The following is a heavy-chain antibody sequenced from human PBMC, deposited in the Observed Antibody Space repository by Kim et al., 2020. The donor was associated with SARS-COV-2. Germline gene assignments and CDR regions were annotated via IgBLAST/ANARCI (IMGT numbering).Heavy chain of an antibody. V-gene: IGHV1-69*01. D-gene: IGHD3-3*01. CDR3: ARTEGNYDFWSGYYNY. Sequence: KFQGRVTITADESTSTAYMELSSLRSEDTAVYYCARTEGNYDFWSGYYNYWGQGTLVTVSS. J-gene: IGHJ4*02.